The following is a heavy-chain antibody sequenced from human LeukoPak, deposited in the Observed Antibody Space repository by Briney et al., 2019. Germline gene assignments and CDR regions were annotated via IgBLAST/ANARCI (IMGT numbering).Heavy chain of an antibody. J-gene: IGHJ4*02. CDR1: GGSINNTLLY. CDR3: ARHDYGDYAVRKYFDS. V-gene: IGHV4-61*05. CDR2: IYTSGST. D-gene: IGHD4-17*01. Sequence: SETLSLTCTVSGGSINNTLLYWGWIRQPPGKGLEWIGYIYTSGSTNYNPSLKSRVTISEDMSKNQFSLKMSSVTAADTAVYYCARHDYGDYAVRKYFDSWGQGTLVTVSS.